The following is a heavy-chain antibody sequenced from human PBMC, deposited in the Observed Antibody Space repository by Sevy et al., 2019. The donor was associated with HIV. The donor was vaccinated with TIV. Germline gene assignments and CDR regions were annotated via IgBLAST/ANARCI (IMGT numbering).Heavy chain of an antibody. CDR1: GFTFSSYA. D-gene: IGHD6-19*01. CDR3: AKDSILVAGHFDY. J-gene: IGHJ4*02. V-gene: IGHV3-23*01. CDR2: FTGSGTNT. Sequence: GESLKISCEASGFTFSSYAMSWVRQAPGKGLEWVSSFTGSGTNTFYAASVKGRFTISRDNSKNTLYLQMNSLRAEDTAVYYCAKDSILVAGHFDYWGQGTLVTVSS.